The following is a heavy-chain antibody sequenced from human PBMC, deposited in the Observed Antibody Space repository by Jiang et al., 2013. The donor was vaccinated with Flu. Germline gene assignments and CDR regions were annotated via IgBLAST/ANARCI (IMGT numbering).Heavy chain of an antibody. V-gene: IGHV5-51*01. J-gene: IGHJ5*02. CDR3: ARSTVVTPFHWFDP. CDR2: IYPGDSDT. D-gene: IGHD4-23*01. Sequence: EWMGIIYPGDSDTRYSPSFQGQVTISADKSISTAYLQWSSLKASDTAMYYCARSTVVTPFHWFDPWGQGTLVTVSS.